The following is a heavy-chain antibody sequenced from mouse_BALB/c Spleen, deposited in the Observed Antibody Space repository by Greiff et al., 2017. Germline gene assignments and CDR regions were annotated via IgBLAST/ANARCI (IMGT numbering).Heavy chain of an antibody. CDR3: ARSTMITTGYYFDY. CDR1: GFTFSSFG. Sequence: EVKVVESGGGLVQPGGSRKLSCAASGFTFSSFGMHWVRQAPEKGLEWVAYISSGSSTIYYADTVKGRFTISRDNPKNTLFLQMTSLRSEDTAMYYCARSTMITTGYYFDYWGQGTTLTVSS. J-gene: IGHJ2*01. D-gene: IGHD2-4*01. V-gene: IGHV5-17*02. CDR2: ISSGSSTI.